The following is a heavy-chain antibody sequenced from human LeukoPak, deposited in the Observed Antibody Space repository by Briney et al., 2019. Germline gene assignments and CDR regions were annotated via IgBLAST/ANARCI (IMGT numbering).Heavy chain of an antibody. V-gene: IGHV3-21*01. Sequence: GGSLRLSCAASGFTFSSYSMNRVRQAPGKGLEWVSSISSSSSYIYYADSVKGRFTISRDNAKNSLYLQMNSLRAEDTAVYYCARGTLLWFGEYYHYFDYWGQGTLVTVSS. CDR1: GFTFSSYS. D-gene: IGHD3-10*01. CDR3: ARGTLLWFGEYYHYFDY. J-gene: IGHJ4*02. CDR2: ISSSSSYI.